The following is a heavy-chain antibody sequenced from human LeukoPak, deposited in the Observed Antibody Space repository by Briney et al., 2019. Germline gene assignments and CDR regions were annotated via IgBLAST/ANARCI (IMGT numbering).Heavy chain of an antibody. CDR1: GFTSSSYA. CDR2: ISGSGGST. Sequence: PGGSLRLSCAASGFTSSSYAMSWVRQAPGKGLEWVSAISGSGGSTYYADSVKGRFTISRDNSKNTLYLQMNSLRAEGTAVYYRAKDYGVWFDPWGQGTLVTVSS. D-gene: IGHD3-10*01. CDR3: AKDYGVWFDP. J-gene: IGHJ5*02. V-gene: IGHV3-23*01.